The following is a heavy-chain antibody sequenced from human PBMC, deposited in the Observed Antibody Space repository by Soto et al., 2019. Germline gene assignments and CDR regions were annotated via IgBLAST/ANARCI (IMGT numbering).Heavy chain of an antibody. Sequence: SETLSLTCAVYGGSFSGYYLSWIRQPPGKGLEWIGEINHIGSPYYHPSLASRVTMSVDTSNSQFYLKVNSVTAADTAVYYCERGPSGLRLSDWGLGILVTVSP. V-gene: IGHV4-34*01. CDR1: GGSFSGYY. J-gene: IGHJ4*02. CDR3: ERGPSGLRLSD. D-gene: IGHD3-10*01. CDR2: INHIGSP.